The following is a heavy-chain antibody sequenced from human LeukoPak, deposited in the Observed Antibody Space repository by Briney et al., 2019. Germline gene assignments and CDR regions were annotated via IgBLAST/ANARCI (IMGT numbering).Heavy chain of an antibody. J-gene: IGHJ4*02. CDR2: ISYDGSNK. CDR1: GFTFSSYA. V-gene: IGHV3-30-3*01. D-gene: IGHD3-22*01. Sequence: GGSLRLSCAASGFTFSSYAMHWVRQAPGKGLEWVAVISYDGSNKYYADSVKGRFTISRDNSKNTLYLQMNSLRAEDTAVYYCARDLFPPVGDYGSSGYYYPTFDYWGQGTLVTVSS. CDR3: ARDLFPPVGDYGSSGYYYPTFDY.